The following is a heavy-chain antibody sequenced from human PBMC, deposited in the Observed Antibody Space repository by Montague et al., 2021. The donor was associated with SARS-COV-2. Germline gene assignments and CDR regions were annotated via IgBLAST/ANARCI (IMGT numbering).Heavy chain of an antibody. CDR1: GGSISSSSYY. Sequence: SESLSLTCTVSGGSISSSSYYWGWIRQPPGKGLEWIGSIYYSGSTYYNPSLKSRVTISVDTSKNQFSLRLSSVTAADTAVYYCARHPSITMIVVVIPSAFDIWGQGTMVTVSS. V-gene: IGHV4-39*01. J-gene: IGHJ3*02. CDR3: ARHPSITMIVVVIPSAFDI. D-gene: IGHD3-22*01. CDR2: IYYSGST.